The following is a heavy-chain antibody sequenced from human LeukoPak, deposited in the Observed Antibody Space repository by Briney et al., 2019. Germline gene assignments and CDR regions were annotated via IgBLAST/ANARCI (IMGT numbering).Heavy chain of an antibody. J-gene: IGHJ4*02. D-gene: IGHD3-10*01. CDR3: AGSLRAPHDY. V-gene: IGHV2-5*01. CDR2: IYWNDDE. CDR1: GFSLSTSGVG. Sequence: SGPPLAKPTQTLTLTCTFSGFSLSTSGVGVGWIRQPTGKALEWLALIYWNDDEFYSPSLKNRLTITKDTSKNQVVLTMTNMDPVDTATYYCAGSLRAPHDYWGQGTLVTVSS.